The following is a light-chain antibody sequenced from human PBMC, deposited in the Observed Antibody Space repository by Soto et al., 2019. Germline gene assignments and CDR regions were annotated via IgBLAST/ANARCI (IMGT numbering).Light chain of an antibody. J-gene: IGLJ1*01. CDR1: SRDVGGYNY. CDR2: EVS. CDR3: SSYAGSDYV. V-gene: IGLV2-8*01. Sequence: QSALTQPPSASGSPGQSVTISCTGTSRDVGGYNYVSWYQQHPGKAPQLMIYEVSKRPSGVPDRFSGSKSGNTASLTVSGLQAEDEADYYCSSYAGSDYVFGTGTKVTVL.